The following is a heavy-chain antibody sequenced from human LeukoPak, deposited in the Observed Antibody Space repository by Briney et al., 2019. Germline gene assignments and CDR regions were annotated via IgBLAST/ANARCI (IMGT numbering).Heavy chain of an antibody. CDR2: ISYDGSNK. V-gene: IGHV3-30*18. J-gene: IGHJ4*02. CDR3: AKEYYYDSSGSYFDY. Sequence: PGGSLRLSCAASGFTFSSYGMHWVRQAPGKGLEWVAVISYDGSNKYYADSVKGRFTISRDNSKNTLYLQMNSLRAKDTAVYYCAKEYYYDSSGSYFDYWGQGTLVAVSS. D-gene: IGHD3-22*01. CDR1: GFTFSSYG.